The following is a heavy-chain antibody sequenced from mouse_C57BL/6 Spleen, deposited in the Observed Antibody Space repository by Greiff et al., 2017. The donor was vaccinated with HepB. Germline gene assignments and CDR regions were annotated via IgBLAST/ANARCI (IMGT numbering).Heavy chain of an antibody. Sequence: EVQLVESGGGLVKPGGSLKLSCAASGFTFSDYGMHWVRQAPEKGLEWVAYISSGSSTIYYADTVKGRFTISRDNAKNTLFLQMTSLRSEDTAMYYCARGLRRRIDYYYAMDYWGQGTSVTVSS. D-gene: IGHD2-4*01. CDR3: ARGLRRRIDYYYAMDY. CDR2: ISSGSSTI. J-gene: IGHJ4*01. V-gene: IGHV5-17*01. CDR1: GFTFSDYG.